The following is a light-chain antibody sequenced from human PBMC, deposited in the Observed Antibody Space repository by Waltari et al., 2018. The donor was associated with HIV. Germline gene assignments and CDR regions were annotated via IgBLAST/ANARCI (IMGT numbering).Light chain of an antibody. V-gene: IGLV1-47*01. CDR3: AVWDDSLTNWL. CDR2: RNN. Sequence: QSVLTQPPLVSGTPGQRVTISCSGGNSNIGSNYVYWYQQLPGTAPKLLIYRNNQRPSGVPDRFSGSKSGTSASLAISGLRSEDEADYYCAVWDDSLTNWLFGGGTKLTVL. J-gene: IGLJ3*02. CDR1: NSNIGSNY.